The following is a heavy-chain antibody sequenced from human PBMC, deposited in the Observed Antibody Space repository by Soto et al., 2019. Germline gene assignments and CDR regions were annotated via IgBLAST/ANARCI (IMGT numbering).Heavy chain of an antibody. CDR3: ARGDTAGWDFDY. D-gene: IGHD6-19*01. CDR2: IGRDDDSSV. Sequence: EVQLVESGGGLVQPGGSLRLSCAASGFTFSSHGMNWVRQAPGKGLEWISYIGRDDDSSVYYADSVKGRFTISRDNARNSLYLQMNSLRDEDTAVYFCARGDTAGWDFDYWGQGTLVTVSS. CDR1: GFTFSSHG. J-gene: IGHJ4*02. V-gene: IGHV3-48*02.